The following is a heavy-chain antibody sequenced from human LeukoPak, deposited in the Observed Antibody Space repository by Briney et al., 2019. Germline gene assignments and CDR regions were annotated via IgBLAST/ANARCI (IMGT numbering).Heavy chain of an antibody. CDR2: IFYSGGT. CDR1: GGSINTPNYY. D-gene: IGHD5-18*01. Sequence: SETLSLTCTVSGGSINTPNYYWGWIRQTPGKGLEWIGNIFYSGGTYYSPSLTSRVTISLDTSRNQFSLKLNSVTAADTAVYYCAKSYGYGLVDIWGQGTMVTVSS. J-gene: IGHJ3*02. CDR3: AKSYGYGLVDI. V-gene: IGHV4-39*07.